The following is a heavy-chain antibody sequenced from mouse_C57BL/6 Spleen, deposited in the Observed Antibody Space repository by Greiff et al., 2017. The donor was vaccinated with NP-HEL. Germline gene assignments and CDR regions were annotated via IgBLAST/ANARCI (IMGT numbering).Heavy chain of an antibody. V-gene: IGHV1-26*01. CDR3: ARSPTGYAMDY. CDR1: GYTFTDYY. Sequence: EVQLQQSGPELVKPGASVKISCKASGYTFTDYYMNWVKQSHGKSLEWIGDINPNNGGTSYNQKFKGKATLTVDKSSSTAYMELRSRTSEDSAVYYCARSPTGYAMDYWGQGTSVTVSS. D-gene: IGHD1-1*01. J-gene: IGHJ4*01. CDR2: INPNNGGT.